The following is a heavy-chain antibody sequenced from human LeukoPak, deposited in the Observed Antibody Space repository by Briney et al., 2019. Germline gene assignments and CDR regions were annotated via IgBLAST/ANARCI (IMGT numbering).Heavy chain of an antibody. CDR2: IKTKTDGGTA. D-gene: IGHD4-17*01. Sequence: GGSLRLSCAASGFTFSNAWMDWVRQAPGKGLEWVGRIKTKTDGGTADYAAPVKGRFTIPRDDSKNTLYVQMNSLRTEDTAVYYCTTSTVTTLKTFDYWGQGTLVTVSS. V-gene: IGHV3-15*01. CDR3: TTSTVTTLKTFDY. J-gene: IGHJ4*02. CDR1: GFTFSNAW.